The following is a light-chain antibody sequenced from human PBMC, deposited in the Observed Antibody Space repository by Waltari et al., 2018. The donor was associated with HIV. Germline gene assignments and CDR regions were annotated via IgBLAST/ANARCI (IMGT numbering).Light chain of an antibody. CDR2: WAS. Sequence: DIVMTQSPDYLAVSLGERATINCKSSQSVLYSSNTKNYLAWYQQKPGQPPKLLIYWASTRESGVPDRFSGSGSGTDFTLTISSLQAEDVAVYYCQQYYSTPWTFGQGTKVEIK. J-gene: IGKJ1*01. CDR3: QQYYSTPWT. V-gene: IGKV4-1*01. CDR1: QSVLYSSNTKNY.